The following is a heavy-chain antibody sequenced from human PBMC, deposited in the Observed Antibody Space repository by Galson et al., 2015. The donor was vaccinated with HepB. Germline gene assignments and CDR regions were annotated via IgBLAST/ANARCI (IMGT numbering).Heavy chain of an antibody. V-gene: IGHV3-30*18. CDR3: AKSQYYDSSGYYDYFDY. J-gene: IGHJ4*02. Sequence: SLRLSCAASGFTFSSYGMHWVRQAPGKGLEWVAVISYDGSNKYYADSVKGRFTISRDNSKNTLYLQMNSLRAEDTAVYYCAKSQYYDSSGYYDYFDYWGQGTLVTVSS. D-gene: IGHD3-22*01. CDR2: ISYDGSNK. CDR1: GFTFSSYG.